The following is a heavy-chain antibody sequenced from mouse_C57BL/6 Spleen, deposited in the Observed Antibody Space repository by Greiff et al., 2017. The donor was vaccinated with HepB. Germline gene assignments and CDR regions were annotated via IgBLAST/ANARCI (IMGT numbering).Heavy chain of an antibody. V-gene: IGHV5-17*01. CDR3: ARNPHSNYYAMDY. CDR1: GFTFSDYG. CDR2: ISSGSSTI. D-gene: IGHD2-5*01. Sequence: DVKLVESGGGLVKPGGSLKLSCAASGFTFSDYGMHWVRQAPEKGLEWVAYISSGSSTIYYADTVKGRFTISRDNAKNNLFLQMTSLRSEDTAMYYCARNPHSNYYAMDYWGQGTSVTVSS. J-gene: IGHJ4*01.